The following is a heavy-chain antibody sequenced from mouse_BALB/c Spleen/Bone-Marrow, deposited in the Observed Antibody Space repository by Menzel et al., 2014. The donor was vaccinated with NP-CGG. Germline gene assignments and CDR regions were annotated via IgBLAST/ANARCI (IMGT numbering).Heavy chain of an antibody. CDR2: IRSKSNNYST. CDR1: GLTFNTFA. J-gene: IGHJ3*01. V-gene: IGHV10-1*02. Sequence: DVMLVVSGGGLVQPKGSLKLSCAASGLTFNTFAMNWVRQAPGKGLEWVARIRSKSNNYSTYYVDSVKDRFIISRDDSQSMLYLQMNNLETEDTDMYYCVRHGSWFAYWGQGTLVTVSA. CDR3: VRHGSWFAY.